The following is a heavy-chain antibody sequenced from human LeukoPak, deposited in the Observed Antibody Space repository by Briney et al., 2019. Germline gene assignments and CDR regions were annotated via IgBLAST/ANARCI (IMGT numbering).Heavy chain of an antibody. D-gene: IGHD2-21*01. Sequence: GGSLRLSCAASGFTFSSYSMNWVRQAPGKGLEWVSSISSSSSYIYYADSVRGRFTISRDNADNSLYLHMNSLRAEDTAVYYCVRDNPRCYGVIPANSDDYWGQGTLVTVSS. CDR3: VRDNPRCYGVIPANSDDY. J-gene: IGHJ4*02. CDR2: ISSSSSYI. V-gene: IGHV3-21*01. CDR1: GFTFSSYS.